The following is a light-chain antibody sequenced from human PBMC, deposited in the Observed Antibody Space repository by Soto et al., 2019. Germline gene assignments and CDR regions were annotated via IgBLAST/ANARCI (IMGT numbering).Light chain of an antibody. CDR3: QQYDSYST. Sequence: DIQITQSPSTLSASVGDRVTITCRASQRIDSWLAWYQQKPGKAPKLLIYKASSLESGVPSRFSGSGSGTEFTLTISGLQPDDFATYYCQQYDSYSTFGQGTKVDIK. CDR2: KAS. V-gene: IGKV1-5*03. J-gene: IGKJ1*01. CDR1: QRIDSW.